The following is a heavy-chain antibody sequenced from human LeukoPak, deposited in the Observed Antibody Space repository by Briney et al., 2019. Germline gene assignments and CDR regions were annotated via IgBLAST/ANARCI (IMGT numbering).Heavy chain of an antibody. CDR3: AREARITMVRGVIIAPPLGY. CDR1: GYTFTSYA. Sequence: ASVKVSCKASGYTFTSYAMNWVRQAPGQGLEWMGWINTNTGNPTYAQGFTGRFVFSLDTSVSTAYLQISSLKAEDTAVYYCAREARITMVRGVIIAPPLGYWGQGTLVTVSS. V-gene: IGHV7-4-1*02. D-gene: IGHD3-10*01. J-gene: IGHJ4*02. CDR2: INTNTGNP.